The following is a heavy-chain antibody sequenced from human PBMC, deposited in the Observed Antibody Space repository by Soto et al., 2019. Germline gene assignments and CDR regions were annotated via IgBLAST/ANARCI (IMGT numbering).Heavy chain of an antibody. CDR2: ISAYNGNT. Sequence: ASVKVSCKASGYTFTSYGISWVRQAPGQGLEWMGWISAYNGNTNYAQKLQGRVTMTTDTSTSTAYMELRSLRSDDTAVYYCARDRAAGSSGWSQFDPWGQGTLVTVSS. V-gene: IGHV1-18*01. CDR3: ARDRAAGSSGWSQFDP. CDR1: GYTFTSYG. D-gene: IGHD6-19*01. J-gene: IGHJ5*02.